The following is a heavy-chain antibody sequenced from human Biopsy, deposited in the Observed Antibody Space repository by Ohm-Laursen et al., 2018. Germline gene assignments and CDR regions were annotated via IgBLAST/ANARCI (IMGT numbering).Heavy chain of an antibody. D-gene: IGHD5-12*01. CDR2: IFYSANT. CDR1: GVSINGGRYY. J-gene: IGHJ4*02. V-gene: IGHV4-31*03. Sequence: TLSLTCTVSGVSINGGRYYWNWIRHHPGKGLEWIGNIFYSANTYYNPSLKSRVTISVDTSKNQFPLKLSSVTAADTAVYYCARLGSGDYFPTFFDFWGQGALFTVSS. CDR3: ARLGSGDYFPTFFDF.